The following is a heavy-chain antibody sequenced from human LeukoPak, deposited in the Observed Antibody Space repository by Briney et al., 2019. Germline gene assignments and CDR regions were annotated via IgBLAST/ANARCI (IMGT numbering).Heavy chain of an antibody. D-gene: IGHD3-22*01. Sequence: PSETLSLTCTVSGGSISNYYWSWIRQPPGKGLEWIGYIYYSGSTNYNPSLKGRVTISVDTSKNQFSLKLSSVTAADTAVYYCARPDSSGYSRYAFDIWGQGTMVTVSS. J-gene: IGHJ3*02. CDR3: ARPDSSGYSRYAFDI. CDR2: IYYSGST. V-gene: IGHV4-59*01. CDR1: GGSISNYY.